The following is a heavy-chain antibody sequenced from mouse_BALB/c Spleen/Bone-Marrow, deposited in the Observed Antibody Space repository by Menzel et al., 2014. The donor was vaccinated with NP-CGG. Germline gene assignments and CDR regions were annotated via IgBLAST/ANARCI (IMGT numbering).Heavy chain of an antibody. CDR2: INPYNGDT. J-gene: IGHJ3*01. V-gene: IGHV1-20*02. D-gene: IGHD2-4*01. CDR3: ARIYDYDSGAWFAY. CDR1: GYSFTGYF. Sequence: VHLQQPGPELVKPGASVKISCKASGYSFTGYFMNWVMQSHGKSLEWIGRINPYNGDTFYNQKFKGKATLTVDKSSNTAHMELRSLASEDSAVYYCARIYDYDSGAWFAYWGQGTLVTVSA.